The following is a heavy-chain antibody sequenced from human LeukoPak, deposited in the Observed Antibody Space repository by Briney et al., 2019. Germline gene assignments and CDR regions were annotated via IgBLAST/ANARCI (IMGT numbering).Heavy chain of an antibody. J-gene: IGHJ4*02. Sequence: ASVKVSCKASGGTFSSYAISWVRQAPGQGLEWMGRIIPILGIANYAQKFQGRVTITADKSTSTAYMELSSLRSEDTAVYYCARVRDHYYDSSGYPGGRYYFDYWGQGTLVTVSS. CDR2: IIPILGIA. D-gene: IGHD3-22*01. CDR1: GGTFSSYA. V-gene: IGHV1-69*04. CDR3: ARVRDHYYDSSGYPGGRYYFDY.